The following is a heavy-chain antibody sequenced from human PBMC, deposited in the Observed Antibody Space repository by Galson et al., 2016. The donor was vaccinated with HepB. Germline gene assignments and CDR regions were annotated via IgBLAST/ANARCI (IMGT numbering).Heavy chain of an antibody. D-gene: IGHD3-22*01. CDR1: GFSLTTPAVG. CDR3: ARGGHYYDSSGRYSGELIDC. J-gene: IGHJ4*02. Sequence: PALVKPTQTLTLTCTFSGFSLTTPAVGVAWIRQPPGKALEWLALVYWDDDKRYSPSLKSRLTITKNSSKNQVVLTMANMDPVDTATYFCARGGHYYDSSGRYSGELIDCWGQGPLVTVSS. CDR2: VYWDDDK. V-gene: IGHV2-5*02.